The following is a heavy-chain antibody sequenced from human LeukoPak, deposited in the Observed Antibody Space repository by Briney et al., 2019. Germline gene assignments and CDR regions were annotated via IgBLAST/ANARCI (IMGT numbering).Heavy chain of an antibody. J-gene: IGHJ4*02. V-gene: IGHV4-39*07. CDR1: GGSISSSSYY. Sequence: SSETLSLTCTVSGGSISSSSYYWGWIRQPPGKGLEWIGSIYYSGSTYYNPSLKSRVTISVDTSKNQFSLKLSSVTAADTAVYYCARDGYDSSGPGGFDYWGQGTLVTVSS. D-gene: IGHD3-22*01. CDR3: ARDGYDSSGPGGFDY. CDR2: IYYSGST.